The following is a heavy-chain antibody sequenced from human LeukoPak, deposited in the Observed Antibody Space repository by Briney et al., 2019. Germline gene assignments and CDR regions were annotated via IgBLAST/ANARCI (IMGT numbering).Heavy chain of an antibody. J-gene: IGHJ3*02. Sequence: GGSLRLSCPPSGFTFSNYAMHWVRQVPGKGLEWVAVISYAVSNEHYADSGNGRSTISRDNSKNTLFLQMNSLSAEDTAVYYCARGEFRWERATTIAFDIWGQGTMVTVSS. CDR1: GFTFSNYA. D-gene: IGHD5-24*01. CDR2: ISYAVSNE. CDR3: ARGEFRWERATTIAFDI. V-gene: IGHV3-30*04.